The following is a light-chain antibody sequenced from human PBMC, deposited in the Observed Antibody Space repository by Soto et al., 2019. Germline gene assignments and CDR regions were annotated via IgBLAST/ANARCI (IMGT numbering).Light chain of an antibody. CDR1: SSDVGGYNY. J-gene: IGLJ1*01. CDR3: SSYISSGTLV. Sequence: QCALTQPASVSGAPGQSITISCTGTSSDVGGYNYVSWYQQHPGKAPKLMIYDVSNRPSGVSNRFSGSKSGNTASLTISGLQAEDEADYYCSSYISSGTLVFGTGTKVTVL. V-gene: IGLV2-14*03. CDR2: DVS.